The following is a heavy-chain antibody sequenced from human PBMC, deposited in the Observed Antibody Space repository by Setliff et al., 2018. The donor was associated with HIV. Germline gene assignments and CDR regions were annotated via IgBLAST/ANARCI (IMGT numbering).Heavy chain of an antibody. CDR1: GFTFSTYW. V-gene: IGHV3-23*01. CDR3: ARDRAYASFDY. CDR2: ISVSGGST. D-gene: IGHD3-16*01. J-gene: IGHJ4*02. Sequence: PGGSLRLSCAASGFTFSTYWMSWVRQAPGKGLEWVSSISVSGGSTYYADSVKGRFTISRDNSKNTLYLQMNSLRAEDTAVYYCARDRAYASFDYWGQGALVTVSS.